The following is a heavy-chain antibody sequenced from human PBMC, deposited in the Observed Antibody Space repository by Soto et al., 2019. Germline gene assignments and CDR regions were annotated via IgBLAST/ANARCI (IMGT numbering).Heavy chain of an antibody. CDR2: IYYSGST. D-gene: IGHD6-19*01. V-gene: IGHV4-39*01. Sequence: QLQLQESGPGLVKPSETLSLTCTVSGGSISSSSYYWGWIRQPPGKGLEWIGSIYYSGSTYYNPSLKSRVTISVDTSTNQFSLKLSSVTAADTAVYYCARPGYSSGWFNWFDPWGQGTLVTVSS. CDR1: GGSISSSSYY. J-gene: IGHJ5*02. CDR3: ARPGYSSGWFNWFDP.